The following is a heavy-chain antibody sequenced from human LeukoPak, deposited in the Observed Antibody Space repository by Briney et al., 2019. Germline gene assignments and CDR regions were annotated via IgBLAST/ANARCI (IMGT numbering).Heavy chain of an antibody. J-gene: IGHJ4*02. CDR2: INHSGST. CDR1: GGSFSGYY. Sequence: PSETLSLTCAVYGGSFSGYYWSWIRQPPGEGLEWIGEINHSGSTNYNPSLKSRVTISVDTSKNQFSLKLSSVAAADTAVYYCARHFLRAFRPAAIDYWGQGTLVTVSS. CDR3: ARHFLRAFRPAAIDY. V-gene: IGHV4-34*01. D-gene: IGHD2-2*01.